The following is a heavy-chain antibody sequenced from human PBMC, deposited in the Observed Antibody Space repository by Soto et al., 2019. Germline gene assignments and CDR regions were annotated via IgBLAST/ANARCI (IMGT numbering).Heavy chain of an antibody. V-gene: IGHV1-69*11. CDR2: ITPVHGTT. J-gene: IGHJ2*01. Sequence: QVHLVQSGAEVKKPGSSVKVSCKASGGTFSSYGISWMRQAPGQGLEWMGGITPVHGTTNNAEKFRDRVTITADESKTTVYRELSSLRSEDTAVYYCAREVGTNDWYFDLWGRGTLVTVSS. CDR1: GGTFSSYG. D-gene: IGHD1-26*01. CDR3: AREVGTNDWYFDL.